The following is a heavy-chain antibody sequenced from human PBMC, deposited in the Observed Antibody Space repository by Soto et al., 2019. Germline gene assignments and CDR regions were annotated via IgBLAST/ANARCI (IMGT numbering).Heavy chain of an antibody. Sequence: QVQLVQSGAEVKKPGASVKVSCKASGYTFTRYFMHWVRQAPGQGLEWMGLINPGGGTTSFAQKFQGRVTMTRDTSTSTIYMERSSLRSDDTAVYYWARGGTFDYWGQGTLVNVS. CDR3: ARGGTFDY. CDR2: INPGGGTT. J-gene: IGHJ4*02. V-gene: IGHV1-46*01. D-gene: IGHD1-7*01. CDR1: GYTFTRYF.